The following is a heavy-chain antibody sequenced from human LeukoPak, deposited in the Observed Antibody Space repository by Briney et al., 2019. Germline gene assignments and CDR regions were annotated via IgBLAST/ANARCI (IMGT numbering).Heavy chain of an antibody. J-gene: IGHJ4*02. D-gene: IGHD3-10*01. CDR3: ASILTYYYGSGSYYIDC. V-gene: IGHV4-39*01. Sequence: PSETLSLTCTVSGASISSSSYYWGWIRQPPGRGLEWIGIIFYSGSTYYNPSIKSRVTISVDTSKNQFSLKLSSVTAADTAVYYCASILTYYYGSGSYYIDCWGQGTLVTVSS. CDR1: GASISSSSYY. CDR2: IFYSGST.